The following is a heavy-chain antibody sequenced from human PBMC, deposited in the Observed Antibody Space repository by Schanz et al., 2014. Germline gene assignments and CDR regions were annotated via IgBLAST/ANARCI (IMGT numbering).Heavy chain of an antibody. J-gene: IGHJ4*02. Sequence: QIQLVQSGPEVKKPGATVKVSCKASGYIFINSGISWVRQAPGQGLEWMGWISVYNHNKEYDQKFQGRVTMTTDTATSTAYMALTDQRADDTAGNYCAESAGRDFWSSYYTRFDYWGQGTLVTVSS. CDR1: GYIFINSG. CDR2: ISVYNHNK. V-gene: IGHV1-18*01. D-gene: IGHD3-3*01. CDR3: AESAGRDFWSSYYTRFDY.